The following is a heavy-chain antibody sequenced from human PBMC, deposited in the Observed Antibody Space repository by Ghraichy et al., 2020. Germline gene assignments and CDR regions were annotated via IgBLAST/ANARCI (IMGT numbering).Heavy chain of an antibody. D-gene: IGHD3-10*01. J-gene: IGHJ5*02. CDR3: AREESPPYNWFDP. V-gene: IGHV1-69*06. Sequence: SVKVSCKASGGTFSSYAISWVRQAPGQGLEWMGGIIPIFGTANYAQKFQGRVTITADKSTSTAYMELSSLRSEDTAVYYCAREESPPYNWFDPWGQGTLVTVSS. CDR2: IIPIFGTA. CDR1: GGTFSSYA.